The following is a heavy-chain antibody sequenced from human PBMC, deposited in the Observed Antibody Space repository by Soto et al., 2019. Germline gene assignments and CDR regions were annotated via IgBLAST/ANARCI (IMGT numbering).Heavy chain of an antibody. CDR1: GFTFSDTL. J-gene: IGHJ3*01. D-gene: IGHD3-3*01. Sequence: QVQLVQSGAELKKPGASVNISCQASGFTFSDTLINWVRQGPGQRLEWMGWINPANGNTRDSESFQGRVPISSLSSASTAYGALSAVASEDAAVSYCSRDRVSVGSRASDAFDVWGQGTVITVSS. CDR2: INPANGNT. V-gene: IGHV1-3*01. CDR3: SRDRVSVGSRASDAFDV.